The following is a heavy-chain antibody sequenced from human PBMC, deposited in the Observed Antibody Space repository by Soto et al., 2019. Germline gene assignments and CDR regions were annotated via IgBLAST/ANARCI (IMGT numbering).Heavy chain of an antibody. CDR1: GYTFTSYG. Sequence: GASVKVSCKASGYTFTSYGISWVRQAPGQGLEWMGWISAYNGNTNYAQKLQGRVTMTTDTSTSTAYMELRSLKSDDMAVFYCARVRLFEGFFSGGSCYSRIYYYYMDVWGKGTTVTVSS. CDR3: ARVRLFEGFFSGGSCYSRIYYYYMDV. D-gene: IGHD2-15*01. CDR2: ISAYNGNT. V-gene: IGHV1-18*03. J-gene: IGHJ6*03.